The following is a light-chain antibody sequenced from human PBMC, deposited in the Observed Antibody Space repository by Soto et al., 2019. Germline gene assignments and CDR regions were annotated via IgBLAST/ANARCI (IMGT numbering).Light chain of an antibody. J-gene: IGLJ1*01. Sequence: GPGQRVTISCSGSSSNIGGNSVSWYQQLPGTAPKLLIYDDDKRPSGIPDRFSGSKSGTSATLGITGFQTGDEADHYCGSWDSSLSAYVFGTGTKVTVL. CDR2: DDD. V-gene: IGLV1-51*01. CDR3: GSWDSSLSAYV. CDR1: SSNIGGNS.